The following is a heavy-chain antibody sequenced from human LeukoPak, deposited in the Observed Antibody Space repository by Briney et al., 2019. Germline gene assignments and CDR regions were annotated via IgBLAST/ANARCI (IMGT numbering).Heavy chain of an antibody. V-gene: IGHV1-18*01. D-gene: IGHD3/OR15-3a*01. CDR3: ARDGLADTDWPGNWFDP. CDR1: GYTFTSYG. Sequence: ASVKVSCRTSGYTFTSYGISWVRQAPGQGLEWMGWIDSYNGNRRYAQKFQGRVTVTTDTSTSTAYMELRSLRSDDTAVYYCARDGLADTDWPGNWFDPWGQGTLGTVSS. J-gene: IGHJ5*01. CDR2: IDSYNGNR.